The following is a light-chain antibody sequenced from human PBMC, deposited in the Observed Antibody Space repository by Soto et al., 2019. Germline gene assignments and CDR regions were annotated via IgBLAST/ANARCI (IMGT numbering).Light chain of an antibody. J-gene: IGKJ1*01. CDR3: MQLTQFPWT. CDR1: QSLVHRDGRTY. CDR2: TIS. V-gene: IGKV2-24*01. Sequence: EIVMTQTPLSSPVSPGQSASIRCRSSQSLVHRDGRTYLSWLHQRPGQPPRLLIYTISNRFSGVSDRFSGSGAQTDFTLRISRVEAEDVGVYYCMQLTQFPWTFGQGTKLEIK.